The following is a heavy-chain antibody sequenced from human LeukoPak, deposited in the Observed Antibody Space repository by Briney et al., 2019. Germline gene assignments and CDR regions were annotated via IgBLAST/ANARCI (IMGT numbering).Heavy chain of an antibody. CDR3: ARDSWALYYYDSSGYYSNLDC. CDR2: INPNSGGT. V-gene: IGHV1-2*02. J-gene: IGHJ4*02. CDR1: GYTFTGYY. D-gene: IGHD3-22*01. Sequence: ASVKVSCKASGYTFTGYYMHWVRQAPGQGLEWMGWINPNSGGTNYAQKFQGRVTMTRDTSISTAYMELSRLRSDDTAVYYCARDSWALYYYDSSGYYSNLDCWGQGTLVTVSS.